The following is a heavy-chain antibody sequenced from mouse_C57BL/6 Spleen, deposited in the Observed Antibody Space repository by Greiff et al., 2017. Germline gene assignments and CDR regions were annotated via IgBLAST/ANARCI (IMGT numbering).Heavy chain of an antibody. D-gene: IGHD3-3*01. CDR1: GYSFTDYE. Sequence: QVQLQQSGAELVRPGASVTLSCKASGYSFTDYEMHWVKQTPVHGLEWIGAIDPETGGTAYNQKFTGKAILTADKSSSTAYMELRSLTSEASAVYSCTRSLGGYWGQGTTLTVSS. V-gene: IGHV1-15*01. J-gene: IGHJ2*01. CDR2: IDPETGGT. CDR3: TRSLGGY.